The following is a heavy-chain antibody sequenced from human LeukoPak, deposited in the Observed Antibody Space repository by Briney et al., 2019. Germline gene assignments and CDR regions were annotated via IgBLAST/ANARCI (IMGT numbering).Heavy chain of an antibody. J-gene: IGHJ4*02. D-gene: IGHD3-10*01. V-gene: IGHV3-73*01. Sequence: GGSLRLSCAAPGFTFSGSAMTWVRQASGKGLEWVGRIGSKANSYATAYAASVKGRFTISRDDSKNTAYLQMNSLKTEDTAVYYCTRRYVGYYGSGSYDFDYWGQGTLVTVSS. CDR3: TRRYVGYYGSGSYDFDY. CDR2: IGSKANSYAT. CDR1: GFTFSGSA.